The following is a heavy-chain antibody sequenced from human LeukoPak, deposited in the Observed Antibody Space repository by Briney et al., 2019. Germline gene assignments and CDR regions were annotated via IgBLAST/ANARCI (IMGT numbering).Heavy chain of an antibody. D-gene: IGHD1/OR15-1a*01. V-gene: IGHV3-30*18. CDR3: AKDNTPEQLPHDY. Sequence: GGSLRLSCAASGFTFTSYAMHWVRQAPGKGLEWVSVISYDGSDQYYADSVKGRFTISRDNSKNTLYLQMNSLRAADTAVYYCAKDNTPEQLPHDYWGQGTLVIVSS. J-gene: IGHJ4*02. CDR1: GFTFTSYA. CDR2: ISYDGSDQ.